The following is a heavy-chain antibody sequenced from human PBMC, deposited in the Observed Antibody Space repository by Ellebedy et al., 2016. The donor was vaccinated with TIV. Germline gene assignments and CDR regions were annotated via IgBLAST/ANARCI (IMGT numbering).Heavy chain of an antibody. CDR2: ISNTGRT. Sequence: MPSETLSLTCTVSGASISSSYWSWIRQTPGKDLEWIGYISNTGRTNYNPSLQSRVTISVDTSKNQFSLKLSSVTAADTAVYYCARMRFCGGDCWYFDYWGQGTLVTVSS. CDR1: GASISSSY. D-gene: IGHD2-21*02. V-gene: IGHV4-4*08. CDR3: ARMRFCGGDCWYFDY. J-gene: IGHJ4*02.